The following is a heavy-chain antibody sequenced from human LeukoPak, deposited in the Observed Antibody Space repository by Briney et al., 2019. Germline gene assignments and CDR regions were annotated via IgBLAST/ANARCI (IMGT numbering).Heavy chain of an antibody. CDR2: INWNGGST. J-gene: IGHJ4*02. V-gene: IGHV3-20*04. CDR1: GSTFDDYG. CDR3: ASGYYTDFDY. D-gene: IGHD3-3*01. Sequence: GGSLRLSCAASGSTFDDYGMSWVRQAPGKGLEWVSGINWNGGSTGYADSVKGRFTISGDNAKNSLYLQMNSLRAEDTALYYCASGYYTDFDYWGQGTLVTVSS.